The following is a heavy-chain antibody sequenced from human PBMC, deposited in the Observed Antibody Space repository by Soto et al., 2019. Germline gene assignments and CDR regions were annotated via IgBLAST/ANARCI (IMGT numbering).Heavy chain of an antibody. CDR2: ISSSGSTI. CDR3: ARDNRRMVRGVIISGWFDP. V-gene: IGHV3-11*01. D-gene: IGHD3-10*01. Sequence: PGGSLRLSCAASGFTFSDYYMSWIRQAPGKGLEWVSYISSSGSTIYYADSVKGRFTISRDNAKNSLYLQMNSLRAEDTAVYYCARDNRRMVRGVIISGWFDPWGQGTLVTVSS. CDR1: GFTFSDYY. J-gene: IGHJ5*02.